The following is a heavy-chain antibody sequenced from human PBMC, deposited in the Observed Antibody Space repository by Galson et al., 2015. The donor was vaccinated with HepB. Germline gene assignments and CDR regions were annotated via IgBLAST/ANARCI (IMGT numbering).Heavy chain of an antibody. V-gene: IGHV2-5*02. Sequence: PALVKPTQTLTLTCSFSGFSPASRPVGVGWIRQPPGKALEWLAVIYWDDDKRYSPSLKSRLTITKDTSKNQVVLTMTNMDPVDTGTYYCAHRSPQSANWDSNCFDYWGPGTLVTVSS. CDR2: IYWDDDK. CDR1: GFSPASRPVG. J-gene: IGHJ4*02. D-gene: IGHD7-27*01. CDR3: AHRSPQSANWDSNCFDY.